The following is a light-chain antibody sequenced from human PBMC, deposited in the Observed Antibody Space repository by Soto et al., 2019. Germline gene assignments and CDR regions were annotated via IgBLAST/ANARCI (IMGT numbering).Light chain of an antibody. J-gene: IGKJ4*01. V-gene: IGKV1-33*01. CDR3: QQYDNLSALT. CDR2: DAS. CDR1: QDIANY. Sequence: DIQMTQSPSSLSASVGDRVTITCQASQDIANYLNWYQQKPGKAPKLLIYDASNLETGVPSRFSGRGSGTDFTFTISSLQPDDIATYYCQQYDNLSALTFGGGTKLDIK.